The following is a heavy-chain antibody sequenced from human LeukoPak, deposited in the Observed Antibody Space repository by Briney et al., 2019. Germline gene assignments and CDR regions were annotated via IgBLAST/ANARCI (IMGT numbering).Heavy chain of an antibody. J-gene: IGHJ6*03. CDR3: ARDLGYDFRSAYPKYYMDV. Sequence: PSETLSLTCTVSSDSINSGYYYWSWIRLPAGKGLEWIGRIYNSGSTNYNPSLKSRVTISVDTSKNQFSLKLKSVTAADTAVYYCARDLGYDFRSAYPKYYMDVWGKGTTVTVSS. D-gene: IGHD3-3*01. V-gene: IGHV4-61*02. CDR2: IYNSGST. CDR1: SDSINSGYYY.